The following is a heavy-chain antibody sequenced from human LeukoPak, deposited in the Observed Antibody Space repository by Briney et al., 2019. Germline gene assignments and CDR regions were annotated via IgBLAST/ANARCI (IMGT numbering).Heavy chain of an antibody. CDR2: IYYSGST. Sequence: SETLSLTCTVSGGSISSSSYYWGWIRQPPGKGLEWIGSIYYSGSTYYNPSLKSRVTISVDTSKNQFSLKLSSVTAADTAVYYCARRSGYYYPHDYWGQGTLVTVSS. CDR1: GGSISSSSYY. CDR3: ARRSGYYYPHDY. V-gene: IGHV4-39*01. D-gene: IGHD3-22*01. J-gene: IGHJ4*02.